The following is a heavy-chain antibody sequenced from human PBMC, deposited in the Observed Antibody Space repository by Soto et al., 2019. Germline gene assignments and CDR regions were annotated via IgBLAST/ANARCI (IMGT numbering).Heavy chain of an antibody. J-gene: IGHJ6*02. CDR1: GGSISSGDYY. CDR3: PRDGSGKYYYYGMDV. Sequence: SETLSLTCTVSGGSISSGDYYWSWIRQPPGKGLEWIGYIYYSGSTYYNPSLKSRVTISVDTSKNQFSLKLSSVTAADTAVYYRPRDGSGKYYYYGMDVWGQGTTVTV. D-gene: IGHD3-10*01. CDR2: IYYSGST. V-gene: IGHV4-30-4*01.